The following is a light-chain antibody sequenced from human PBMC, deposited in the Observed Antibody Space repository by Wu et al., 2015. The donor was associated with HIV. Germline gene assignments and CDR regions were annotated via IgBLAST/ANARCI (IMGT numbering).Light chain of an antibody. CDR2: DAS. Sequence: EIVLTQSPATLSLSPGERATLSCRASQSLNTFLAWYQQKPGQAPRLLIYDASNRATGIPARFSGSGSGTDFTLIISSLEPEDSALYYCQQYGSSPYTFGQGTKLEIK. V-gene: IGKV3-11*01. CDR3: QQYGSSPYT. J-gene: IGKJ2*01. CDR1: QSLNTF.